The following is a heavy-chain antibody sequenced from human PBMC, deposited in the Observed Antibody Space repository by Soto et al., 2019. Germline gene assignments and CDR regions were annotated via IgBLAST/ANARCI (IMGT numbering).Heavy chain of an antibody. CDR2: IYFGGTT. Sequence: SETLSLTCAVSGVSISPYYWAWIRRPPGKGLEWLGYIYFGGTTTYNPSLKSRLTMSLDTSKNQFSLKLTSVAAADTAVYYCARLGGFYQAFDSWGQGALVTVSS. J-gene: IGHJ4*02. D-gene: IGHD3-22*01. CDR3: ARLGGFYQAFDS. CDR1: GVSISPYY. V-gene: IGHV4-59*12.